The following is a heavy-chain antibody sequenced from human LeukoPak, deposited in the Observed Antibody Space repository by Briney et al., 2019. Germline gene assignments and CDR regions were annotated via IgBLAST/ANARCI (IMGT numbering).Heavy chain of an antibody. Sequence: GGVLRLSCAASGFTFSNYWMAWVRHAPGKGPEWVANINLDGSQKYYVDSVKGRFTISRDNAENSLYLQMNSLRAEDTALYYCARKRPNYFDYWGQGTLVTVSS. CDR3: ARKRPNYFDY. CDR2: INLDGSQK. V-gene: IGHV3-7*01. CDR1: GFTFSNYW. J-gene: IGHJ4*02.